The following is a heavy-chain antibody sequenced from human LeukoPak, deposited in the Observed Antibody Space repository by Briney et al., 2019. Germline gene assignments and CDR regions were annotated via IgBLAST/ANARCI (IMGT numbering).Heavy chain of an antibody. CDR1: GFTFSSYA. Sequence: GGSLRLSCAASGFTFSSYAMSWVRQAPGKGLEWVSRINSDGNITTYADSVKGRFTISRGNAKNTLYLQMNSLRADDTAVYYCARRGLVPAFDVWGQGTRVTVSS. CDR2: INSDGNIT. CDR3: ARRGLVPAFDV. V-gene: IGHV3-74*03. D-gene: IGHD3-10*02. J-gene: IGHJ3*01.